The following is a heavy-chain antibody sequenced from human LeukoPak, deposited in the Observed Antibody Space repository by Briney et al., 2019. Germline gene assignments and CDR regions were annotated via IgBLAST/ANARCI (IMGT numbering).Heavy chain of an antibody. D-gene: IGHD3-10*01. CDR1: GYTFTGYY. J-gene: IGHJ3*02. CDR2: INPNSGGT. CDR3: ATAITMVRGVIIRNDAFDI. V-gene: IGHV1-2*02. Sequence: PSVNVSCKASGYTFTGYYMHWVRQAPGQGLEWMGWINPNSGGTNYAQKFQGMVTMTRDTSTNTAYMELSRLRSDDTAVYYCATAITMVRGVIIRNDAFDIWGQGTMVTVSS.